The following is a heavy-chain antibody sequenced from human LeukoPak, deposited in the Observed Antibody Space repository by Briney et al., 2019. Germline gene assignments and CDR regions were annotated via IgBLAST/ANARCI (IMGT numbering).Heavy chain of an antibody. CDR2: ISGSGATT. J-gene: IGHJ4*02. Sequence: GGSLRLSCAASGFSFRTYSMTWVRQAPGKGLEWVSSISGSGATTYNADPLKGRFTISRDNSENTLYLQMNSLRAEDTAVYYCVKESTSSGYYYAPDYWGQGALVTVS. CDR3: VKESTSSGYYYAPDY. D-gene: IGHD3-22*01. CDR1: GFSFRTYS. V-gene: IGHV3-23*01.